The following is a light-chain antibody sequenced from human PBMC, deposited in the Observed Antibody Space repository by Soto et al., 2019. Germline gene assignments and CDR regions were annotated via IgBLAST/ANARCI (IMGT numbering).Light chain of an antibody. CDR2: EGN. CDR1: SSDVGSYDL. V-gene: IGLV2-23*01. CDR3: CSYAGSSTNVV. Sequence: QSALTQPASVSGSPGQSITISCTGTSSDVGSYDLVSWYQHHPGKAPKLMIYEGNKRPSGVSNRFSGSKSGNTASLTISGLQAEDEADYYCCSYAGSSTNVVFGGGTKLTVL. J-gene: IGLJ2*01.